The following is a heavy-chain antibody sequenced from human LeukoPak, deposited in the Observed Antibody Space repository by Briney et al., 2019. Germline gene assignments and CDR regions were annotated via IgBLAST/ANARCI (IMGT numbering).Heavy chain of an antibody. D-gene: IGHD6-13*01. CDR3: ARLYSSSWLNFDYYYYYGMDV. J-gene: IGHJ6*02. CDR1: GFTFSSYA. CDR2: ISGSGGST. V-gene: IGHV3-23*01. Sequence: PGGSLRLSCAASGFTFSSYAMSWVRQAPGKGLEWVSAISGSGGSTYYADSVKGRFTISRDNSKNTLYLQMNSLRAEDTAVYYCARLYSSSWLNFDYYYYYGMDVWGQGTTVTVSS.